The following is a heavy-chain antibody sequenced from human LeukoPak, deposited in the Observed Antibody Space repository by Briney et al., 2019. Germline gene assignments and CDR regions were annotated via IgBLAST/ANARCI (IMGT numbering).Heavy chain of an antibody. CDR2: INPNSGGT. J-gene: IGHJ4*02. V-gene: IGHV1-2*06. Sequence: ASVKVSCKASGYTFTGYYMHWVRQAPGQGLEWMGRINPNSGGTNYAQKFQGRVTMTRNTSISTAYMELSSLRSEDTAVYYCARGHSYNWNPDYWGQGTLVTVSS. CDR1: GYTFTGYY. D-gene: IGHD1-20*01. CDR3: ARGHSYNWNPDY.